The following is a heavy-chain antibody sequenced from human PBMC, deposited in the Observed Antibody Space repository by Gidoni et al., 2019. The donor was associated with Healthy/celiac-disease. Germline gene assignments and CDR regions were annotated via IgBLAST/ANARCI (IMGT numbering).Heavy chain of an antibody. D-gene: IGHD3-22*01. V-gene: IGHV1-2*02. Sequence: QVQLVQSGAEVKKPGASLTVSCKASGYTFTGSYMHWVRQSPGQGLEWMGWIHPNSGGTNYAQKFQGRVTMTRDTSISTAYRELSRLRSDDTAVYYCARGGYYDSSGYYAYYGMDVWGQGTTVTVSS. J-gene: IGHJ6*02. CDR3: ARGGYYDSSGYYAYYGMDV. CDR2: IHPNSGGT. CDR1: GYTFTGSY.